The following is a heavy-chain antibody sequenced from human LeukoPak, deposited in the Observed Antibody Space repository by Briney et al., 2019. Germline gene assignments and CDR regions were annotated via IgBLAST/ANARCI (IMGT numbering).Heavy chain of an antibody. CDR1: GYTFTSYG. J-gene: IGHJ4*02. CDR2: ISAYNGNT. CDR3: ARFNVMITFGGVIPNPNDY. V-gene: IGHV1-18*01. D-gene: IGHD3-16*02. Sequence: ASVKVSCKASGYTFTSYGISWARQAPGQGLEWMGWISAYNGNTNYAQKLQGRVTMTTDTSTSTAYMELRSLRSDDTAVYYCARFNVMITFGGVIPNPNDYWGQGTLVTVSS.